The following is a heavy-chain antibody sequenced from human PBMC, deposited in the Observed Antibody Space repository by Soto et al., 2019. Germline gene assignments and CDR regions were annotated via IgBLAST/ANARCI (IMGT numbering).Heavy chain of an antibody. CDR1: GFTFSSYG. CDR2: ISYDGSNK. D-gene: IGHD2-2*01. Sequence: GGSLRLSCAASGFTFSSYGMHWVRQAPGKGLEWVAVISYDGSNKYYADSVKGRFTISRDNSKNTLYLQMNSLRAEDTAVYYCAKDGVPGRKTGAYYYYYYMDVWGKGTTVTVSS. V-gene: IGHV3-30*18. J-gene: IGHJ6*03. CDR3: AKDGVPGRKTGAYYYYYYMDV.